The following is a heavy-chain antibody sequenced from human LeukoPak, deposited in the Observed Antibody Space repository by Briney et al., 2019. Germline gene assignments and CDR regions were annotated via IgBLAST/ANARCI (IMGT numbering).Heavy chain of an antibody. CDR1: GFTFSSYA. CDR2: ISGSGGST. V-gene: IGHV3-23*01. J-gene: IGHJ4*02. D-gene: IGHD3-22*01. Sequence: PGGSLRLSCAASGFTFSSYAMSWVRQAPGKGLEWVSAISGSGGSTYYADSVKGRFTISRDNSKNTLYLQMNSLRAEDTAVYYCAREMAAADPRLLYYYDSSGYGYWGQGTLVTVSS. CDR3: AREMAAADPRLLYYYDSSGYGY.